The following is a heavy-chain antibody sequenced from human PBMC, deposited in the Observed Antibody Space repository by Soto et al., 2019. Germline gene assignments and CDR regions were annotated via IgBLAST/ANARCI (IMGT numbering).Heavy chain of an antibody. CDR1: GYTFTSYG. Sequence: ASVKVSCKASGYTFTSYGISWVRQAPGQGLEWMGFISAYNGNTNYAHKLQGRVTMTTDTSTSTAYMELRSLRSDDTAVYYCARTSVYSSSSGHGDXWGQGTMLTVSX. CDR3: ARTSVYSSSSGHGDX. CDR2: ISAYNGNT. D-gene: IGHD6-6*01. V-gene: IGHV1-18*04. J-gene: IGHJ4*02.